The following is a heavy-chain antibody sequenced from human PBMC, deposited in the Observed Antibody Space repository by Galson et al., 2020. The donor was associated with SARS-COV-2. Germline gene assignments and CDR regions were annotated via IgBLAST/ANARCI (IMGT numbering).Heavy chain of an antibody. Sequence: TGGSLRLSCGASGFTLRNYAMTWVRQGPGKGLDWVSSISAGGGNTDYADSVKGRFTISRDNSKNTLFLQINSVRTEDTAIYYCAKMTASVAATGTEIDYWGQGTLVTVSS. CDR2: ISAGGGNT. J-gene: IGHJ4*02. CDR3: AKMTASVAATGTEIDY. V-gene: IGHV3-23*01. D-gene: IGHD6-13*01. CDR1: GFTLRNYA.